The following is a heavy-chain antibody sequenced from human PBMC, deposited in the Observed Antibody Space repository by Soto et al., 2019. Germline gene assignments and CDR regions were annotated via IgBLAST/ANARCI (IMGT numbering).Heavy chain of an antibody. D-gene: IGHD5-12*01. CDR3: AKEGSRDGYAYFDY. CDR2: ISYDGSNK. V-gene: IGHV3-30*18. CDR1: GFTFSSYG. Sequence: GGSLRLSCAASGFTFSSYGMHWVRQAPGKGLEWVAVISYDGSNKYYADSVKGRFTISRDNSKNTLYLQMNSLRAEDTAVYYCAKEGSRDGYAYFDYWGQGTLVTVSS. J-gene: IGHJ4*02.